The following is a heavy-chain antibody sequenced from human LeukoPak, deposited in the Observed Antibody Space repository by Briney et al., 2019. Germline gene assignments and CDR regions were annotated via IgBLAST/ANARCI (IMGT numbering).Heavy chain of an antibody. D-gene: IGHD1-7*01. CDR3: ARIGTGTSPPRD. CDR1: GYTFTGYY. V-gene: IGHV1-2*02. J-gene: IGHJ4*02. Sequence: ASVKVSCKASGYTFTGYYMHWVRQAPGQGLERMGWINPNSGGTNYAQKFQGRVTMTRDTSISTAYMELSRLRSDDTAVYYCARIGTGTSPPRDWGQGTLVTVSS. CDR2: INPNSGGT.